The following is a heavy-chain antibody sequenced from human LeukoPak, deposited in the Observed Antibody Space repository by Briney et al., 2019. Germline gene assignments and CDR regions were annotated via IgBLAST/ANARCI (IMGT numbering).Heavy chain of an antibody. CDR2: IYHSGNT. Sequence: SETLSLTCAVSGYSISSGYYWGWIRQPPGKGLEWIGSIYHSGNTYYNPSLKSRVTISVDTSKNQFSLKLTSVTAADTAVHYCARNPPDYWGQGTLVTVSS. CDR3: ARNPPDY. V-gene: IGHV4-38-2*01. CDR1: GYSISSGYY. J-gene: IGHJ4*02.